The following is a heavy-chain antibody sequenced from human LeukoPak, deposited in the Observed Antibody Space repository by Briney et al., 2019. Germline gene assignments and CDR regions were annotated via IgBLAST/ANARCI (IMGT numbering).Heavy chain of an antibody. Sequence: PGGSLRLSCAASGFIFSSYGMHRVRQAPGKGLEWVAVIYYDGSNKYYADSVRGRFTISRDNSKNTLFLQMSSLRAEDTAVYYCARDTFYSSGVYGLDVWGQGTTVTVSS. CDR3: ARDTFYSSGVYGLDV. V-gene: IGHV3-33*01. J-gene: IGHJ6*02. CDR2: IYYDGSNK. CDR1: GFIFSSYG. D-gene: IGHD3-22*01.